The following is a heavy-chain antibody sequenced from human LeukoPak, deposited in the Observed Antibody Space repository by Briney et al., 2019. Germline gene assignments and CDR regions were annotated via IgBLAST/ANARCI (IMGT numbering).Heavy chain of an antibody. J-gene: IGHJ4*02. CDR2: INPNSGGT. Sequence: GASVKVSCKASGYTFTGYYMHWVRQAPGQGLEWMGWINPNSGGTNYAQKFQGWVTMTRDTSISTAYMELSRLRSDDTAVYYCAGEFAVEGGLDYWGQGTLVTVSS. V-gene: IGHV1-2*04. D-gene: IGHD2-15*01. CDR1: GYTFTGYY. CDR3: AGEFAVEGGLDY.